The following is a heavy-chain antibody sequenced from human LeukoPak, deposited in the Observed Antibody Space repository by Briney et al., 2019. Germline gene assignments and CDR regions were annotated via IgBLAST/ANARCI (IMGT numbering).Heavy chain of an antibody. CDR1: GFTFSSYA. J-gene: IGHJ5*02. CDR2: ISGSGGST. CDR3: ANYNWNYDNNWFDP. Sequence: GGSLRLSCAASGFTFSSYAMSWVRQAPGKELEWVSAISGSGGSTYYADSVKGRFTISRDNSKSTLYLQMNSLRAEDTAVYYCANYNWNYDNNWFDPWGQGTLVTVSS. V-gene: IGHV3-23*01. D-gene: IGHD1-7*01.